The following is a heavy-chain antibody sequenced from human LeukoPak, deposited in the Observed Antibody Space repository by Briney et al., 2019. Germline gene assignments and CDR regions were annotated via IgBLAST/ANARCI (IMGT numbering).Heavy chain of an antibody. J-gene: IGHJ4*02. CDR1: GYTFTRYY. Sequence: GASETVSCKASGYTFTRYYMHWLRQAPAQGLEWIGWINPNSGGTNYALKFQGRVTMARDTSISTAHVELSRLRSDDTAVYYCARTVEMATIPSGYWGQGTLVTVSS. V-gene: IGHV1-2*02. D-gene: IGHD5-24*01. CDR2: INPNSGGT. CDR3: ARTVEMATIPSGY.